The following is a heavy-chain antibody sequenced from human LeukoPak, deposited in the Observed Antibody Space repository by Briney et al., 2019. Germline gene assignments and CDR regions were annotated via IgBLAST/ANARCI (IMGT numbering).Heavy chain of an antibody. D-gene: IGHD3-10*01. CDR2: INPNSGDT. CDR3: ARAYGSGRHTDQYYFDY. CDR1: GYTFTGCY. V-gene: IGHV1-2*02. Sequence: ASVKLSCKTSGYTFTGCYIHWVRQAPGQGLEWMGWINPNSGDTNYAQKFQANVTMTRDTSISTTYMDLSRLRSGDTAVYYCARAYGSGRHTDQYYFDYWGQGTLVTVSS. J-gene: IGHJ4*02.